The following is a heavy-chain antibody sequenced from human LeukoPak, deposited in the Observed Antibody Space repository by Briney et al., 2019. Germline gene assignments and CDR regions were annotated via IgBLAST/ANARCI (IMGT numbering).Heavy chain of an antibody. CDR2: ITSSNYM. J-gene: IGHJ4*02. CDR3: VRDGFYSDSSGYPFGY. Sequence: GGSLRLSCAASGFTFSTYSMSWVRRAPGKGLEWVSCITSSNYMYYADSVKGRFTISRDNAKNSLYLQMNSLRAEDTAVYYCVRDGFYSDSSGYPFGYWGQGTLVTVSS. D-gene: IGHD3-22*01. V-gene: IGHV3-69-1*01. CDR1: GFTFSTYS.